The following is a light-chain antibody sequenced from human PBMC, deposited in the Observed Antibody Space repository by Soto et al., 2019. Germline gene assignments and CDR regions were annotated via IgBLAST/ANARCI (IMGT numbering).Light chain of an antibody. CDR1: QAVSTW. Sequence: DIQMTQSPSFVSASVGDRVTITCRASQAVSTWLAWYQQKPGDAPKLLIYAASTLQSGVPSRFSASGSGTDFTLTIRSLQPADFATYYCQQANSFPRTFGGGTKVDIK. J-gene: IGKJ4*01. V-gene: IGKV1-12*01. CDR3: QQANSFPRT. CDR2: AAS.